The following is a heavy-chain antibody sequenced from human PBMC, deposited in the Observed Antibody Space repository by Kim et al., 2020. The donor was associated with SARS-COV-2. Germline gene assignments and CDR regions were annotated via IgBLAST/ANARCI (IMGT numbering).Heavy chain of an antibody. Sequence: SPSFQGHVTISADKSISTAYLQWSSLKASDTAMYYCARRASAGGSGSYGYWGQGTLVTVSS. D-gene: IGHD3-10*01. V-gene: IGHV5-10-1*01. CDR3: ARRASAGGSGSYGY. J-gene: IGHJ4*02.